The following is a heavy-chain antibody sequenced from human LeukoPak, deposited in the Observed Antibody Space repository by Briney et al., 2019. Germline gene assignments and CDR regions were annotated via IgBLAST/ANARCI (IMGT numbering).Heavy chain of an antibody. CDR2: IYPGDSDT. J-gene: IGHJ6*02. V-gene: IGHV5-51*01. Sequence: GESLKISCKGSGYSFTSYWIGWVRHMPGKGLEWMGIIYPGDSDTRYSPSFQGQVTISADKSISTAYLQWSSLKASDTAMYYCARAREYSSSSLLSYGMDVWGQGTTVTVSS. D-gene: IGHD6-6*01. CDR3: ARAREYSSSSLLSYGMDV. CDR1: GYSFTSYW.